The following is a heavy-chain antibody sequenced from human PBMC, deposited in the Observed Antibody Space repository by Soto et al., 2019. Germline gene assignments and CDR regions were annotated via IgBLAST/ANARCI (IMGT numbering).Heavy chain of an antibody. V-gene: IGHV3-33*01. J-gene: IGHJ4*02. Sequence: GGSLRLSCAASGFTFSSYGMHWVRQAPGKGLEWVAVIWYDGSNKYYADSVKGRFTISRDNSKNTLYLQMNSLRAEDTAVYYCARDASGYSYGPFDYWGQGTLVTVSS. CDR3: ARDASGYSYGPFDY. CDR1: GFTFSSYG. D-gene: IGHD5-18*01. CDR2: IWYDGSNK.